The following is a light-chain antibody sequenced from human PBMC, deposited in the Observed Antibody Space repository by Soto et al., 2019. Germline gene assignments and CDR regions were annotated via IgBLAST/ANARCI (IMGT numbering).Light chain of an antibody. J-gene: IGKJ1*01. V-gene: IGKV3-20*01. Sequence: EIVLTQPPGTLSLSPGETATLSCRASQTVNSDYLAWYQQKPGQAPRLLIYGASSSATRIPDRFSGSGSGTDFTLTIIRLEPEDFAMYYCLHHGSSLWTFGQGTKVDIK. CDR3: LHHGSSLWT. CDR1: QTVNSDY. CDR2: GAS.